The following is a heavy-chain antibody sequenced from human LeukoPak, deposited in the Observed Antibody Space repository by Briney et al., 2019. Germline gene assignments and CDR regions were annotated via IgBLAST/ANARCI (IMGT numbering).Heavy chain of an antibody. V-gene: IGHV3-23*01. D-gene: IGHD2-15*01. J-gene: IGHJ4*02. CDR3: AKDYEWDIVVVVAATYFDY. CDR1: GFTFSSYA. Sequence: PGGPLRLSCAASGFTFSSYAMSWVRQAPGKGLEWVSAISGSGGSTYYADSVKGRFTISRDNSKNTLYLQMNSLRAEDTAVYYCAKDYEWDIVVVVAATYFDYWGQGTLVTVSS. CDR2: ISGSGGST.